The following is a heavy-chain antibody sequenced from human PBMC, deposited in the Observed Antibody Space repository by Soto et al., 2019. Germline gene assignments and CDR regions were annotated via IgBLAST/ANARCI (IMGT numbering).Heavy chain of an antibody. J-gene: IGHJ6*03. Sequence: PGGSLRLSCAASGFTFSSYAMSWVRQAPGKGLEWVSAISGSGGSTYYADSVKGRFTISRDNSKNTLYLQMNSLRAEDTAVYYCAKGAVITIFGVVKADYMDVWGQGTTVTVSS. CDR1: GFTFSSYA. CDR3: AKGAVITIFGVVKADYMDV. CDR2: ISGSGGST. V-gene: IGHV3-23*01. D-gene: IGHD3-3*01.